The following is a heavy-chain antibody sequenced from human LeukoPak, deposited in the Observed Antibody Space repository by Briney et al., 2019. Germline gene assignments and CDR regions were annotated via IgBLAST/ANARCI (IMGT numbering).Heavy chain of an antibody. CDR3: ARVLAVAGTCNDY. V-gene: IGHV4-39*01. CDR2: IYYSGNT. D-gene: IGHD6-19*01. Sequence: PSETLSLTCTVSGGSISSSSYYWGWIRQPPGKGLEWIGSIYYSGNTYYNPSLKSRVTISVDTSKNQFSLKLSSVTAADTAVYYCARVLAVAGTCNDYWGQGTLVTVSS. CDR1: GGSISSSSYY. J-gene: IGHJ4*02.